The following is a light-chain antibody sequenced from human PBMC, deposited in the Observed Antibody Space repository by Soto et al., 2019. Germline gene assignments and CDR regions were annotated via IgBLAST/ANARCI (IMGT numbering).Light chain of an antibody. CDR3: QQYNNWPPLT. J-gene: IGKJ4*01. V-gene: IGKV3-15*01. CDR1: QSVNSN. Sequence: EIVMTQSPATLSVSPGESATLSCRASQSVNSNLAWYQQKPGQAPRLLIYGASTRATGLPARFSGRGSGTEVTLTISSLQSEEFAVYYCQQYNNWPPLTFGGGTKVEIK. CDR2: GAS.